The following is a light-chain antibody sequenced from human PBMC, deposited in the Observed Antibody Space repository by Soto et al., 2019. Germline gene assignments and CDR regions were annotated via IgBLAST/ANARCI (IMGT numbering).Light chain of an antibody. Sequence: ILLTQSPSTLCLFPGERATLSCPSRQSVSTYLAWYQQRPGQAPRLLIYDASYRATDIPPRFSGSGSGTDFTLTISSLEPEDFAVYYCQQRSSWPPTITFGQGTRLEIK. CDR3: QQRSSWPPTIT. CDR2: DAS. J-gene: IGKJ5*01. V-gene: IGKV3-11*01. CDR1: QSVSTY.